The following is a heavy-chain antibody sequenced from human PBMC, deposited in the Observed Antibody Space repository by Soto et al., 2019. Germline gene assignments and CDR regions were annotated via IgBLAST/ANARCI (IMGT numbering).Heavy chain of an antibody. CDR1: GYTFTSYA. CDR2: INAGNGNT. V-gene: IGHV1-3*01. J-gene: IGHJ4*02. D-gene: IGHD1-1*01. Sequence: ASVRVSCKGSGYTFTSYAMHWVRQAPGQRLEWMGWINAGNGNTKYSQKFQGRVTITRDTSASTAYMELSSLRSEDTAVYYCARVGIGRNFDYWGQGTLVTVSS. CDR3: ARVGIGRNFDY.